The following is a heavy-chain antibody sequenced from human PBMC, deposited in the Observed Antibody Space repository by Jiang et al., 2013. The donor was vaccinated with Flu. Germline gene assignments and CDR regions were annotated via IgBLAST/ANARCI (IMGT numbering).Heavy chain of an antibody. J-gene: IGHJ4*02. Sequence: VASGFIFSACGLHWVRQAPGRGLEWVAFIRYDGNFKDYTDSVRGRFTISRDNSRNTLSLQMNNLGVEDTAVYFCARDHRGMVRGDYFDYWGQGTPGHRLL. CDR3: ARDHRGMVRGDYFDY. CDR2: IRYDGNFK. V-gene: IGHV3-30*02. CDR1: GFIFSACG. D-gene: IGHD3-10*01.